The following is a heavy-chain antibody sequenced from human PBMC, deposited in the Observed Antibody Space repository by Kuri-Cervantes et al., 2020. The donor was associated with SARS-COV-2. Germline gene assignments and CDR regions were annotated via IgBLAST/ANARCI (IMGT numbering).Heavy chain of an antibody. CDR3: ARHYCTAPTCQWKTYFDY. CDR2: IYYGGNT. D-gene: IGHD2-8*02. CDR1: GDSLNSHY. J-gene: IGHJ4*02. V-gene: IGHV4-59*11. Sequence: SETLSLTCSVSGDSLNSHYWGWIRQPPGKGLEWIGYIYYGGNTKYNPSLKTRVTISGDTSKNQFSLEVRSVTAADTAVYYCARHYCTAPTCQWKTYFDYWGQGTRVTVSS.